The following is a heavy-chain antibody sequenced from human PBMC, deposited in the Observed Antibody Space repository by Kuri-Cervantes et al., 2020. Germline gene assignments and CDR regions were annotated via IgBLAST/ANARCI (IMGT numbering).Heavy chain of an antibody. J-gene: IGHJ6*03. V-gene: IGHV1-18*01. CDR3: ATDSLKGNSDDDMDTYYMDV. CDR2: ISTYYGDT. Sequence: ASVKVSCKTSGYTFFNYGITWVRQAPGQGLERMGWISTYYGDTNSAQKFQGRLTMTTDASTSTAYMELRSLRSDDTAVYYCATDSLKGNSDDDMDTYYMDVWGKGTMVTVSS. D-gene: IGHD1-1*01. CDR1: GYTFFNYG.